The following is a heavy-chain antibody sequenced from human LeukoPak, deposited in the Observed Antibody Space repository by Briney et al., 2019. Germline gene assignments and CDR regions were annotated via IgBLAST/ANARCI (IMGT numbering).Heavy chain of an antibody. Sequence: KPSETLSLTCTVSGGAIINDNFYWGWARQPAGRGLEWIVSINYRGTTYYNPSLASRVTISVDTSKTHLSLRLSSATAADTAVYYSARLSDHWSQGTLVTVSS. J-gene: IGHJ4*02. V-gene: IGHV4-39*02. CDR2: INYRGTT. CDR1: GGAIINDNFY. CDR3: ARLSDH.